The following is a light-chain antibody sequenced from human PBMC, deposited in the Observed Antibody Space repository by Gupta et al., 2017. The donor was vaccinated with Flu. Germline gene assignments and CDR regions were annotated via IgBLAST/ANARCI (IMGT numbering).Light chain of an antibody. V-gene: IGKV1-17*01. CDR1: QDIGDR. CDR2: ASS. CDR3: LQYGTYPPT. Sequence: DIQMTQSPSSLSASGGDRVTLTCRAGQDIGDRLGWYQQKPGQAPKRLMSASSSRASGVPSRFSGSVSGTDFTLTIDILKPEVSATYFCLQYGTYPPTFGQGTKVEV. J-gene: IGKJ1*01.